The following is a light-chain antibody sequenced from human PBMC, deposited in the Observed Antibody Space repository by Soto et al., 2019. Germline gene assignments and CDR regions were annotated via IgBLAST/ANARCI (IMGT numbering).Light chain of an antibody. J-gene: IGKJ1*01. CDR3: QQSYSRPRT. CDR2: AAS. V-gene: IGKV1-39*01. Sequence: DIQMTQSASSLSASVGDRVTITCRASQSISNYLNWYQQKPGKAPNLLIHAASSLQSGVPPRFSGSGSGTDYTLTISSLQPEDFATYFCQQSYSRPRTFGQGTKVDIK. CDR1: QSISNY.